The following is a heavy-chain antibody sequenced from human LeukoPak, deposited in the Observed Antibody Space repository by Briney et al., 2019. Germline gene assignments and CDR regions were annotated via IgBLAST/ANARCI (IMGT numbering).Heavy chain of an antibody. CDR3: AGRGDSSSWYPDRDAFDI. Sequence: PAETLSLTCTVSGGXISSYYWSWIRQPAGKGLEWIGCIYTSGSTNYNPSLKGRVTMSVDTSKNQISLKLSSVTAADTAVYYCAGRGDSSSWYPDRDAFDIWGQGTMVTVSS. J-gene: IGHJ3*02. D-gene: IGHD6-13*01. CDR1: GGXISSYY. V-gene: IGHV4-4*07. CDR2: IYTSGST.